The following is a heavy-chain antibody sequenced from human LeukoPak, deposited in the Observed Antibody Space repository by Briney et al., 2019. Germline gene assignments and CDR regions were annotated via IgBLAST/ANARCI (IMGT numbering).Heavy chain of an antibody. J-gene: IGHJ4*02. D-gene: IGHD4-17*01. CDR2: ISSSGGST. Sequence: GGSLRLSCAASGFTFSSYAMTWVRQAPGKGLEWVSTISSSGGSTYYADSVKGRFTISRDNSKNTLFLQMNSLRAEDTAVYYCAKSPIYGDYYYFDFWGQGTLVTVSS. V-gene: IGHV3-23*01. CDR3: AKSPIYGDYYYFDF. CDR1: GFTFSSYA.